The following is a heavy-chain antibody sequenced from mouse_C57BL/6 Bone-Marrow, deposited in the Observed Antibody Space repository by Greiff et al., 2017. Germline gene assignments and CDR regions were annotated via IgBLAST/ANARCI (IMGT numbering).Heavy chain of an antibody. CDR2: IYPRSGNT. CDR1: GYTFTSYG. J-gene: IGHJ4*01. Sequence: QVQLKQSGAELARPGASVKLSCKASGYTFTSYGISWVKQRPGQGLEWIGEIYPRSGNTYYNEKFKGKATLTADKSSSTAYMELRSLTSEDSAVYFCARCELTGPYYYAMDYWGQGTSVTVSS. D-gene: IGHD4-1*01. V-gene: IGHV1-81*01. CDR3: ARCELTGPYYYAMDY.